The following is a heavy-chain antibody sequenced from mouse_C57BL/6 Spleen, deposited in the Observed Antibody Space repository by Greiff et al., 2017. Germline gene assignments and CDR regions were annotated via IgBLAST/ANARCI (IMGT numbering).Heavy chain of an antibody. V-gene: IGHV14-3*01. CDR2: IDPANGNT. CDR3: TRSSNSYFDY. D-gene: IGHD1-1*01. Sequence: EVKLMESVAELVRPGASVKLSCTASGFNIKNTSMHWVKQRPEQGLEWIGRIDPANGNTKYDPKFQGKATLTADTSSNTAYLQLSSLTSEDTAIYFCTRSSNSYFDYWGQGTTLTVSS. J-gene: IGHJ2*01. CDR1: GFNIKNTS.